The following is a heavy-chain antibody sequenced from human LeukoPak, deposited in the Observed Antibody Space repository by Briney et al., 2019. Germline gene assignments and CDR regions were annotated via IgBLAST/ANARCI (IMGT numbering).Heavy chain of an antibody. V-gene: IGHV4-39*01. CDR2: FYYIAST. D-gene: IGHD5-18*01. CDR1: GGSISSSSXY. CDR3: ASRGYSYGHENDY. Sequence: LTCTXXGGSISSSSXYWGWSRQPPGKGLEWVVSFYYIASTYYNPSLTSRVTISLDTSKNQFSLKLSSVTAADTAVYYCASRGYSYGHENDYWGQGTLVTVSS. J-gene: IGHJ4*02.